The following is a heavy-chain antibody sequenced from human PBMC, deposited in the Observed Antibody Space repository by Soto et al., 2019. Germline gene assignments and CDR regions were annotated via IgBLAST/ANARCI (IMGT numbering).Heavy chain of an antibody. Sequence: SVKVSCKASGVTFSSETLGWVRQAPGQGLEWVGGIIPLFGTVSYAQKFQGRVTITADESTSTVYMELSSLRSDDTAVYFCATELGENPASPFDAWGQGTLVTVSS. CDR1: GVTFSSET. CDR2: IIPLFGTV. D-gene: IGHD3-10*01. J-gene: IGHJ4*02. V-gene: IGHV1-69*13. CDR3: ATELGENPASPFDA.